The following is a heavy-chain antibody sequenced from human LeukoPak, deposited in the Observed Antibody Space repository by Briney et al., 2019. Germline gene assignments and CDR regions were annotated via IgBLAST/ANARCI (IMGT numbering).Heavy chain of an antibody. V-gene: IGHV4-34*01. CDR1: GVSFSGNY. CDR3: AGQRANFGEWAFDY. D-gene: IGHD3-10*01. Sequence: PSETLSLTCGVRGVSFSGNYWSWIRQSPGKGLEWIGEIYQSKYTTYNPSLKSRVTIWADTSVNQLSLRLTSVTAADTALYYCAGQRANFGEWAFDYWGQGTLVTVSS. J-gene: IGHJ4*02. CDR2: IYQSKYT.